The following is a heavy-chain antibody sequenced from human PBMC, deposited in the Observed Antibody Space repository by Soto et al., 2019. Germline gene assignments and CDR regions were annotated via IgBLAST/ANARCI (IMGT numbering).Heavy chain of an antibody. J-gene: IGHJ6*03. D-gene: IGHD2-15*01. Sequence: EVQLVESGGGLVQPGGSLRLYCVASGFTVSSKYMSWVRQAPGEGLEWVSLLNRDGYTYYADSVKGRFTISRDDSKNTLNLQMNSLRAEDTAVYYCTRDDVHRSGGICYWVPMDVWAKGTTVTVSS. V-gene: IGHV3-66*01. CDR2: LNRDGYT. CDR1: GFTVSSKY. CDR3: TRDDVHRSGGICYWVPMDV.